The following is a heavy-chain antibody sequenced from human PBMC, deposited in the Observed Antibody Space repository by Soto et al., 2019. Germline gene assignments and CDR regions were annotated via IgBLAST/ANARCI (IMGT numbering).Heavy chain of an antibody. CDR1: RFSLSTSGVG. Sequence: GAGPMVVNPTQSRTPTCTYSRFSLSTSGVGVGWIRQPTGKALEWLALIYWNDDKRYSPSLKSRLTITKDTSKNQVVLTMTIMDPVDTATYYCAHSIYSSSWNNWFDPWGQGTLVTVSS. CDR3: AHSIYSSSWNNWFDP. J-gene: IGHJ5*02. D-gene: IGHD6-6*01. V-gene: IGHV2-5*01. CDR2: IYWNDDK.